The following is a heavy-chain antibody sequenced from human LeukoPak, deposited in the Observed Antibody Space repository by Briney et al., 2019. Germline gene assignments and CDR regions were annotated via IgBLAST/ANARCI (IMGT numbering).Heavy chain of an antibody. Sequence: GGSLRLSCAVSGFTFSTYSMNWVRQALGKGLEWVSYISSSSSSIYYADSVKGRFTISRDNAKSSLYLQMNSLRAEDTAVYFCARGGGEFDYWGQGTLVTVSS. J-gene: IGHJ4*02. CDR1: GFTFSTYS. CDR2: ISSSSSSI. CDR3: ARGGGEFDY. V-gene: IGHV3-48*01. D-gene: IGHD3-10*01.